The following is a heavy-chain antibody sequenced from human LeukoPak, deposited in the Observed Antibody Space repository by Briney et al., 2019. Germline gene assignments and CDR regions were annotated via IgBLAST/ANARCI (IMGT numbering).Heavy chain of an antibody. CDR2: SYHSGST. J-gene: IGHJ5*02. D-gene: IGHD3-3*01. CDR1: GYSISSGYY. V-gene: IGHV4-38-2*01. Sequence: SETLSLTCAVSGYSISSGYYWSWIRQPPGKGLEWIGSSYHSGSTYYNPSLKSRVTISVDTSKNQFSLKLSSVTAADTAVYYCARRDTYYDFWSGYHNWSDPWGQGTLVTVPS. CDR3: ARRDTYYDFWSGYHNWSDP.